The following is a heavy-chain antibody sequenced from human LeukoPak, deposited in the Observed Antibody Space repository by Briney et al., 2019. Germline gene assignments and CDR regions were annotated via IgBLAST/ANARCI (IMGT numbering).Heavy chain of an antibody. V-gene: IGHV3-30*18. CDR2: ISYDGSNK. CDR3: AKVSFQWLTAREDLYYMDV. Sequence: GRSLRLSCAASGFTFSSYGMHWVRQAPGKGLEWVAIISYDGSNKYYADSVKGRFTISRDNSKNTLYLQMNSLRAEDTAIYYCAKVSFQWLTAREDLYYMDVWGKGTTVTVSS. D-gene: IGHD3-22*01. CDR1: GFTFSSYG. J-gene: IGHJ6*03.